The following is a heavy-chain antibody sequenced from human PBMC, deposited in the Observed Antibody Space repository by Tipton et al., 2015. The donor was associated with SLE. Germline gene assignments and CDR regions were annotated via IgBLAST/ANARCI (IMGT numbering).Heavy chain of an antibody. CDR3: ARDPWGVTGTLDY. J-gene: IGHJ4*02. Sequence: TLSLTCTVSGGSISSGGYYWSWIRQHPGKGLEWIGYIYYSGSTNYNPSLKSRVTISVDTSKNQFSLKLSSVTAADTAVYYCARDPWGVTGTLDYWGQGTLVTVPS. V-gene: IGHV4-61*08. CDR1: GGSISSGGYY. D-gene: IGHD1-7*01. CDR2: IYYSGST.